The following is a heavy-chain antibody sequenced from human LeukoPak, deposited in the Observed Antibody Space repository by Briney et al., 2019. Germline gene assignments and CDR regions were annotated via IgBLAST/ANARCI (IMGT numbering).Heavy chain of an antibody. Sequence: SETLSLTCAVYGGSFSGYYWSWIRQPPGKGLEWIGEINHSGSTNYNLSLKSRVTISVDTSKNQFSLKLSSVTAADTAVYYCARGGYGDYVFDPWGQGTLVTVSS. D-gene: IGHD4-17*01. CDR2: INHSGST. V-gene: IGHV4-34*01. CDR3: ARGGYGDYVFDP. J-gene: IGHJ5*02. CDR1: GGSFSGYY.